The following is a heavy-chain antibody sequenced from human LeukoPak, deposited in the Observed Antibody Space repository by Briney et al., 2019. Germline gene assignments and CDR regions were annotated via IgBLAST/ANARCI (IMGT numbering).Heavy chain of an antibody. CDR3: ARDYHGASYDFWSGNYYYYYMDV. Sequence: PSETLSLTCTVSGGSISSYYWSWIRQPPGKGLEWIGYIYYSGSTNYNPSPKSRVTISVDTSKNQFSLKLSSVTAADTAVYYCARDYHGASYDFWSGNYYYYYMDVWGKGTTVTVSS. CDR1: GGSISSYY. D-gene: IGHD3-3*01. J-gene: IGHJ6*03. CDR2: IYYSGST. V-gene: IGHV4-59*01.